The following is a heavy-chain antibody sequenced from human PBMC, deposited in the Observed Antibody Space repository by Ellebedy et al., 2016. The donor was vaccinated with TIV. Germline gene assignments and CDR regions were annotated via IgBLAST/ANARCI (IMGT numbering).Heavy chain of an antibody. D-gene: IGHD3-3*01. J-gene: IGHJ4*02. CDR2: IYPGDSDT. Sequence: KVSCKGSGYSFTSYWVGWARQMPGKGLEWMGIIYPGDSDTRYSPSFQGQVTLSADKSISTAYLQLSSLKASDTAMYYCARRPFRSRSLYDYWGQGTLVTVSA. V-gene: IGHV5-51*01. CDR1: GYSFTSYW. CDR3: ARRPFRSRSLYDY.